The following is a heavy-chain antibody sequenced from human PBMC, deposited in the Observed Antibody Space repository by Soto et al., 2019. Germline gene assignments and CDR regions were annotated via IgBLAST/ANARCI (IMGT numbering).Heavy chain of an antibody. D-gene: IGHD5-18*01. CDR3: ARWGTSYGHVPYYYGMDV. Sequence: ASVKVSCKASGYTFTGYYMHWVRQAPGQGLEWMGWINPNSGGTNYAQKFQGWVTMTRDTSISTAYMELSRLRSDDTAVYYCARWGTSYGHVPYYYGMDVSGQGTTVTVSS. J-gene: IGHJ6*02. CDR2: INPNSGGT. CDR1: GYTFTGYY. V-gene: IGHV1-2*04.